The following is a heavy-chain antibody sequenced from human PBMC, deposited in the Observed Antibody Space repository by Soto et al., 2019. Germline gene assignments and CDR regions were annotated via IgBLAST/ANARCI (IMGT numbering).Heavy chain of an antibody. CDR2: IYHSGST. J-gene: IGHJ4*02. V-gene: IGHV4-30-2*01. CDR1: GGSISSGGYS. Sequence: SETLSLTCAVSGGSISSGGYSWSWIRQPPGKGLEWIGYIYHSGSTYYNPSLKSRVTISVDRSKNQFSLKLSSVTAADTAVYYCARALRMRNPSNYDILTGYYPPYYFDYWGQGTLVTVSS. D-gene: IGHD3-9*01. CDR3: ARALRMRNPSNYDILTGYYPPYYFDY.